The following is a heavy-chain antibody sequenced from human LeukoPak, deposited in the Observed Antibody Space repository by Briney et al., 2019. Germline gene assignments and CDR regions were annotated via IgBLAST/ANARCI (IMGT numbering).Heavy chain of an antibody. V-gene: IGHV4-59*01. J-gene: IGHJ4*02. CDR3: ARGYANWLLSD. D-gene: IGHD3-9*01. CDR2: IYYSGST. Sequence: SETLSLTCTVSGGSISSYYWSWVRQPPGKGLEWIGYIYYSGSTNYNPSLKSRVTISVDTSKNQFSLKLSSVTAADTAVYYCARGYANWLLSDWGQGTLVTVSS. CDR1: GGSISSYY.